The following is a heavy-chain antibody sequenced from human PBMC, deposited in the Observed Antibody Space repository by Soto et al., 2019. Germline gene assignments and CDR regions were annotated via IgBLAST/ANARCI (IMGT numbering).Heavy chain of an antibody. V-gene: IGHV3-30-3*01. CDR3: ARGNQWELLSWIDY. CDR1: GFTFSNYA. Sequence: GGVLRLSCAASGFTFSNYAMHWVRQAPGKGLEWVAVISYDGSNKYYADSVKGRFTISRDNSKDTLYLQMNSLRAEDTAVYYCARGNQWELLSWIDYWGQGTLVTVSS. CDR2: ISYDGSNK. D-gene: IGHD1-26*01. J-gene: IGHJ4*02.